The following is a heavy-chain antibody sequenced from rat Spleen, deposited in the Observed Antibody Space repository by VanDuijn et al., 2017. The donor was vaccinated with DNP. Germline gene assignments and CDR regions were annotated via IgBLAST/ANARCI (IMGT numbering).Heavy chain of an antibody. Sequence: EAQLQEPGPGLVKPSQSLSLTCSVTGYSITSSYRWNWIRTFPGNKLEWMGYINSAGSTNYNPSLKSRISITRDTSKNQFFLQVNSVTTEDTATYYCARYTTGVDYWGQGVMVTVSS. CDR3: ARYTTGVDY. D-gene: IGHD1-11*01. CDR1: GYSITSSYR. V-gene: IGHV3-3*01. CDR2: INSAGST. J-gene: IGHJ2*01.